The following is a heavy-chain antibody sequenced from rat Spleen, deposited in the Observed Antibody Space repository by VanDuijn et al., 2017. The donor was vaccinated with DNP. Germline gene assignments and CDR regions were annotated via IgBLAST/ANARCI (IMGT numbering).Heavy chain of an antibody. CDR1: GFTFSNSD. CDR2: ISTGGGVT. CDR3: ATGVYGGYEDWFAY. Sequence: EVQLVESGGGLVQPGRSLKLSCAVSGFTFSNSDMAWVRQAPTKGLEWVASISTGGGVTYYRDSVRGRFTISRDNSKDIQYLQMDSLRSEDTATYYCATGVYGGYEDWFAYWGQGTLVTVSS. V-gene: IGHV5S13*01. J-gene: IGHJ3*01. D-gene: IGHD1-11*01.